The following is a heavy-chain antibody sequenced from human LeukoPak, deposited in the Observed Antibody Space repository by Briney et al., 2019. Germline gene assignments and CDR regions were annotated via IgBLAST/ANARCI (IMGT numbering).Heavy chain of an antibody. CDR2: IYYSGIT. CDR1: GGSISSSSYY. J-gene: IGHJ4*02. CDR3: ARQVRDSSPGLYFDY. V-gene: IGHV4-39*01. D-gene: IGHD3-22*01. Sequence: PSETLSLTCIVSGGSISSSSYYWGWIRQPPGKGLEWVGSIYYSGITYYNPSLKSRITISVETSKNQFSLKLSSVTAADTAVYYCARQVRDSSPGLYFDYWGQGTLVTVSS.